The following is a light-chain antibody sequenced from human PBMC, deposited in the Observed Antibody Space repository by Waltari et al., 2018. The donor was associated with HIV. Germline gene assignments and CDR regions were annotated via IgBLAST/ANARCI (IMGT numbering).Light chain of an antibody. CDR3: AAWDDSLSGWV. V-gene: IGLV1-47*01. J-gene: IGLJ3*02. CDR2: RNN. Sequence: QSVLTQPPSASGTPGQRVTISCSGSSSNIGSNYVYWYQQFPGTAPKLLIYRNNERPSGVPDRFSGSKSGTSASLAISGLRSEDDADYSCAAWDDSLSGWVFGGGTKLTVL. CDR1: SSNIGSNY.